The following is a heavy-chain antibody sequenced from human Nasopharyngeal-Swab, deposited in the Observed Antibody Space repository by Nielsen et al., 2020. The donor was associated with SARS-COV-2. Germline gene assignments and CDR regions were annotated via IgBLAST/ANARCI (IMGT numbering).Heavy chain of an antibody. CDR3: VKDSIAVAGTGPDY. Sequence: WIRQPPGKGLEYVSAISSNGGSTYYADSVKGRFTISRDNSKNMLYLQMSSLRAEDTAVYYCVKDSIAVAGTGPDYWGQGTLVTVSS. CDR2: ISSNGGST. D-gene: IGHD6-19*01. V-gene: IGHV3-64D*06. J-gene: IGHJ4*02.